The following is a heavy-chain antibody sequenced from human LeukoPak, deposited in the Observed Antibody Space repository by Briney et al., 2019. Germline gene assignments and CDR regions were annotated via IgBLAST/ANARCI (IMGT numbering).Heavy chain of an antibody. CDR1: GGSFSGYY. V-gene: IGHV4-34*01. J-gene: IGHJ4*02. Sequence: PSETLSLTCDVYGGSFSGYYWSWIRQPPGKGLEWIGEINHSGSTNYNPSLKSRVTISVDTSKNQFSLKLSSVTAADTAVYYCARSRYSSSWYAYWGQGTLVTVSS. CDR3: ARSRYSSSWYAY. D-gene: IGHD6-13*01. CDR2: INHSGST.